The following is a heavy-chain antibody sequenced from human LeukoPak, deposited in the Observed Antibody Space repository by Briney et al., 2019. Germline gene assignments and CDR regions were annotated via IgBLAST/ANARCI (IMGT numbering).Heavy chain of an antibody. CDR1: GGSFSGYY. V-gene: IGHV4-34*01. Sequence: SETLSLTCAVYGGSFSGYYWSWIRQPPGKGLEWIGEINHSGSTNYNPSLKSRVTISVDTPKNQFSLKLSSVTAADTAVYYCVRAVGPVGGYDSPWGLGTLVTVSS. J-gene: IGHJ5*02. CDR2: INHSGST. CDR3: VRAVGPVGGYDSP. D-gene: IGHD5-12*01.